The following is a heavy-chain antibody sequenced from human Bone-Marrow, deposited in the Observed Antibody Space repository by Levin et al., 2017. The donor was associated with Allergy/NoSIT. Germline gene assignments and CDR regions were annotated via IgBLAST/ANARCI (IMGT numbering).Heavy chain of an antibody. Sequence: SETLSLTCTVSGGSINSDYWSWIRQPAGKGLEWIGRISTSGSTNYNPSLKSRVTVSVDTSKNQFSLTLSSVTAADTAVYYCARENQLLYRNFDLWGRGTLVTVSS. CDR2: ISTSGST. CDR1: GGSINSDY. J-gene: IGHJ2*01. D-gene: IGHD2-2*01. V-gene: IGHV4-4*07. CDR3: ARENQLLYRNFDL.